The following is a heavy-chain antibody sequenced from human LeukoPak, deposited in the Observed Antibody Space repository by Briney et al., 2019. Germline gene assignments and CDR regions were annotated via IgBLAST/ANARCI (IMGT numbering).Heavy chain of an antibody. D-gene: IGHD6-19*01. CDR2: ISGSGGSI. J-gene: IGHJ4*02. CDR1: GFTFSSYA. V-gene: IGHV3-23*01. Sequence: GGSLRLSCAASGFTFSSYAMSWVRQAPGKGLEWVSAISGSGGSIYYADSVKGRFTISRDNSKNTLYLQMNSLRAEDTAVYYCAVRQWLVRSGNYWGQGTLVTVSS. CDR3: AVRQWLVRSGNY.